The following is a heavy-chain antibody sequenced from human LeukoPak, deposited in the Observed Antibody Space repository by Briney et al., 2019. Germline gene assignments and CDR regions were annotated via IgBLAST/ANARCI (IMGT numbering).Heavy chain of an antibody. J-gene: IGHJ3*02. V-gene: IGHV4-34*01. CDR1: GGSFSGYY. Sequence: SETLSLTCAVYGGSFSGYYWSWIRQPPGKGLEWIGEINHSGSTNYNPSLKSRVTISVDTSKNQFSLKLSSVTAAGTAVYYCARGSYGGKQAFPIWGQGTMVTVSS. CDR2: INHSGST. D-gene: IGHD4-23*01. CDR3: ARGSYGGKQAFPI.